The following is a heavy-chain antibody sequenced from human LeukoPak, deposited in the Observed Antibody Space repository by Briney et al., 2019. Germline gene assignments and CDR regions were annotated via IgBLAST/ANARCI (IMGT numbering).Heavy chain of an antibody. J-gene: IGHJ6*03. CDR3: ARRDYMDV. CDR1: GFTSSSYW. V-gene: IGHV3-7*01. Sequence: GGSLRLSCAASGFTSSSYWMSWVRQAPGKGLEWVANIKQDGSEKYYVDSEKGRFTISRDNAKNSLYLQMNSLRAEDTAVYYCARRDYMDVWGKGTTVTVSS. CDR2: IKQDGSEK.